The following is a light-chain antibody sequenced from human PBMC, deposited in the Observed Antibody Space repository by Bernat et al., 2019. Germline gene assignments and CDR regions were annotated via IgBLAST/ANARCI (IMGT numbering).Light chain of an antibody. J-gene: IGLJ3*02. CDR3: GADHGSGSNSVWV. CDR2: VGPDGIVG. CDR1: SGYSTYK. V-gene: IGLV9-49*01. Sequence: QPVLTQPPSASASLGASVTLTCTLSSGYSTYKVDWYQQRPGKGPRFVMRVGPDGIVGSKGDGIPDRFSVLGSGTSRYLTIKNIQEEDESDYHCGADHGSGSNSVWVFGGGTKLAVL.